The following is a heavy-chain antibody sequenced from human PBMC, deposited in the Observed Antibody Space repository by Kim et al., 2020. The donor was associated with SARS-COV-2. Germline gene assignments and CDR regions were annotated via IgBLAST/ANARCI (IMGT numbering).Heavy chain of an antibody. J-gene: IGHJ5*02. Sequence: GGSLRLSCAASGFTFDDYAMHWVRQAPGKGLEWVSGISWNSGSLGYADSVKGRFTISRDNAKNSLYLQMNSLRAEDTALYYCAKDTGRGYWGYWGLFDP. CDR2: ISWNSGSL. D-gene: IGHD2-8*02. CDR1: GFTFDDYA. V-gene: IGHV3-9*01. CDR3: AKDTGRGYWGYWGLFDP.